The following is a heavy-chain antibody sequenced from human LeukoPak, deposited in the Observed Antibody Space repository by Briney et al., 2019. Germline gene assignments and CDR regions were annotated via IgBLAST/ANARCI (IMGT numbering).Heavy chain of an antibody. D-gene: IGHD2-21*02. CDR3: AREGSYCVGGDCYSFDF. CDR1: GYRFISNY. Sequence: ASVTVSCKASGYRFISNYIQWVRQAPGLGPEWMGWMHPGNGNIRYAEKFQGRVTMTRDTSINTAYMDLSNLRSDDTAVYYCAREGSYCVGGDCYSFDFWGQGTLITVSS. J-gene: IGHJ4*02. CDR2: MHPGNGNI. V-gene: IGHV1-2*02.